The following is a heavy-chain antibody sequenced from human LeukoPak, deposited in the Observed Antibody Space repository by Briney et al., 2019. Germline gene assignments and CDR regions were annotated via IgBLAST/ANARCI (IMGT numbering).Heavy chain of an antibody. Sequence: ASVKVSCKASGGTFSSYAISWVRQAPGQGLEWMGRIIPILGIANYAQKFQGRVTITADKSTSTAYMELSSLRSEDTAVYYCATPMTTVSKGAFDIWGQGTMVTVSS. CDR1: GGTFSSYA. J-gene: IGHJ3*02. V-gene: IGHV1-69*04. D-gene: IGHD4-17*01. CDR3: ATPMTTVSKGAFDI. CDR2: IIPILGIA.